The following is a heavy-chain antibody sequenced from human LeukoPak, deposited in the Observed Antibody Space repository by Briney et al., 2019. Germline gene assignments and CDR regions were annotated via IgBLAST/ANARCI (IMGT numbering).Heavy chain of an antibody. CDR2: ISSSSTYI. J-gene: IGHJ5*01. CDR1: GFTFSSYS. V-gene: IGHV3-21*01. Sequence: PGGSLRLSCAASGFTFSSYSMNWVRQAPGKGLEWVSFISSSSTYIYYADSVKGRFTISRDDAKNSLNLQMSSLRADDTAVYYCARDRVVSGRFGEVASWGQGTLVTVSS. CDR3: ARDRVVSGRFGEVAS. D-gene: IGHD3-10*01.